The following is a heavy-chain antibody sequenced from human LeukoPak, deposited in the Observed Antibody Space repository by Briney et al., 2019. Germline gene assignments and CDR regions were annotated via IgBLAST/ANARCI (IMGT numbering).Heavy chain of an antibody. CDR1: GFTFSDYN. CDR3: AKAGGYSSSSLAFFDY. D-gene: IGHD6-6*01. CDR2: ISRSGSTK. Sequence: PGGSLRLSCAASGFTFSDYNMRWIRQAPGKGLEWVSSISRSGSTKYYADSVKGRFTISRDNAKNSLCLQMNSLRAEDMALYYCAKAGGYSSSSLAFFDYWGQGTLVTVSS. V-gene: IGHV3-11*01. J-gene: IGHJ4*02.